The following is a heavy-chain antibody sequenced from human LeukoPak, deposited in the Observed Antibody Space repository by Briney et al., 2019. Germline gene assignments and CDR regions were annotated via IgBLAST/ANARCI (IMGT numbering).Heavy chain of an antibody. V-gene: IGHV1-18*01. CDR2: ISAYNGNT. D-gene: IGHD6-13*01. CDR1: GYTFTSYG. J-gene: IGHJ5*02. CDR3: ARVPGIAAAGTLIWFDP. Sequence: ASVKVSCKASGYTFTSYGISWVRQAPGQGLEWMGWISAYNGNTNYAQKLQGRVTMTTDTPTSTAYMELRSLRSDDTAVYYCARVPGIAAAGTLIWFDPWGQGTLVTVSS.